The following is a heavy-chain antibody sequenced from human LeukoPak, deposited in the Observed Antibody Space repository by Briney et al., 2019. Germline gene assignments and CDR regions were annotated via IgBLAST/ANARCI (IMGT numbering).Heavy chain of an antibody. CDR2: ISSSSSTI. J-gene: IGHJ4*02. Sequence: PGGSLRLSCAASGFTFSSYEMNWVRQAPGKGLEWVSFISSSSSTIYYADSVKGRFTISRDSAKSSLYLQMDSLRAEDTAVYYCARVIPLGSSWYMDYWGQGTLVTVSS. CDR1: GFTFSSYE. D-gene: IGHD6-13*01. CDR3: ARVIPLGSSWYMDY. V-gene: IGHV3-48*03.